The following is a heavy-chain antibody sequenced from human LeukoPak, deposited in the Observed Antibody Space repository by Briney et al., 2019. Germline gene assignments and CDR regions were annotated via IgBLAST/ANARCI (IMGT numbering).Heavy chain of an antibody. V-gene: IGHV3-23*01. CDR3: AKVRGYSSGWYDDGFDI. D-gene: IGHD6-19*01. J-gene: IGHJ3*02. Sequence: GGSLRLSCAASEFTFSNYAMNWVRQAPGKGLERVSAIIGRGANTYYADSVKGRFTISRDNSKNTLYLQMNSLRAEDTAVYYCAKVRGYSSGWYDDGFDIWGQGTMVTVSS. CDR1: EFTFSNYA. CDR2: IIGRGANT.